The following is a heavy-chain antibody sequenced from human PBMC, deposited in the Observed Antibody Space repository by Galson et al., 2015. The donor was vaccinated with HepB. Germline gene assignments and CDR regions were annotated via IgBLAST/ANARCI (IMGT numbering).Heavy chain of an antibody. V-gene: IGHV3-30*18. CDR1: GFSFSSYG. CDR3: AKESGSGYCTSSSCYYMDV. D-gene: IGHD2-2*01. J-gene: IGHJ6*03. Sequence: FLRLSCAVSGFSFSSYGMHWVRQAPGRGLEWVAGISYDGSNKYYADSVEGRFTISRDNSKNTLNLEVNSLRAGDTAVYYCAKESGSGYCTSSSCYYMDVWGNGTTVTVSS. CDR2: ISYDGSNK.